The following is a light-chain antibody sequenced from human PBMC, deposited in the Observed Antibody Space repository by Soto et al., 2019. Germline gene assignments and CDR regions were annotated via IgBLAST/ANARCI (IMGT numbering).Light chain of an antibody. CDR2: EVS. J-gene: IGLJ1*01. CDR1: SSDVGNYNR. Sequence: QSALTQPPSVSGSPGQSVTISCTGTSSDVGNYNRVSWYQQPPGTAPKLMIYEVSNRPSGVPDRFSGSKSGNTASLTISGLQAEDEADYYCSSYTSSSTYVFGTGTKLT. V-gene: IGLV2-18*02. CDR3: SSYTSSSTYV.